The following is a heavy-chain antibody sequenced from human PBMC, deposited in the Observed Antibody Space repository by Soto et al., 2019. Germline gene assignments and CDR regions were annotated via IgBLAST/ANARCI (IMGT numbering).Heavy chain of an antibody. V-gene: IGHV3-15*01. CDR1: GLTFSKAW. J-gene: IGHJ4*02. D-gene: IGHD3-3*01. Sequence: EVQLVESGGGLVKPGGSLRLSCAASGLTFSKAWMSWVRQAPGKGPEWVGRIKSKTDGGTTDYAAPVKGRFTITRDDSKNTLYLQMNSLKTEDTAVYYCTTDALRFLEWLSYWGQGTLVTVSS. CDR2: IKSKTDGGTT. CDR3: TTDALRFLEWLSY.